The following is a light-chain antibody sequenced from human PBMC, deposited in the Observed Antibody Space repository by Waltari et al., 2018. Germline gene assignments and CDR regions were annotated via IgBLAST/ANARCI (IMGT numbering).Light chain of an antibody. CDR1: QSVASHY. CDR3: QHLGGSADYI. CDR2: GAS. V-gene: IGKV3-20*01. Sequence: EIVLTQSPGTLSLSPGERATLSCRASQSVASHYVARYQQKPGQAPRLLIYGASSRATGIPDRFSGSGSATDFTLTISRLEPEDFAVYYCQHLGGSADYIFGQGTKLEIK. J-gene: IGKJ2*01.